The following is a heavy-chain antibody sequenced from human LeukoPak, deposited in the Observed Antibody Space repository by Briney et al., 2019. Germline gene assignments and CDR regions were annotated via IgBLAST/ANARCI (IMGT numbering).Heavy chain of an antibody. CDR3: AKVKYYDFWSGYPL. J-gene: IGHJ4*02. CDR1: GFTFNSYA. V-gene: IGHV3-23*01. D-gene: IGHD3-3*01. CDR2: TSGSGGST. Sequence: SGGSLRLSCAASGFTFNSYAMSWVRQAPGKGLEWVSATSGSGGSTYYADFVKGRFTISRDNSKNTLYLQMNSLRAEDTAVYYCAKVKYYDFWSGYPLWGQGTLVTVSS.